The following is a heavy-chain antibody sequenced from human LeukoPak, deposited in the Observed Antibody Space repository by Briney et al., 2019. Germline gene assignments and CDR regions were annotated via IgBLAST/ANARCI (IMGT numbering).Heavy chain of an antibody. V-gene: IGHV4-59*11. CDR1: GGSISSHY. Sequence: SETLSLTCTVSGGSISSHYWSWIRQPPGKGLEWIGYMYYSGSTNYNPSLKSRVTISVDTSKNQFSLKLSSVTAADTAVYYCARKRGIAADNWFDPWGQGTLVTVSS. CDR3: ARKRGIAADNWFDP. D-gene: IGHD6-13*01. J-gene: IGHJ5*02. CDR2: MYYSGST.